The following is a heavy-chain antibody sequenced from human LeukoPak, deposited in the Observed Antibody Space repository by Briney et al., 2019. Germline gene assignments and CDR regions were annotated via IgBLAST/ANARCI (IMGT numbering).Heavy chain of an antibody. CDR1: GITFSNDW. J-gene: IGHJ5*02. CDR2: IKSKSDGGKT. D-gene: IGHD2-2*02. Sequence: PGGSLRLSCSASGITFSNDWMSWVRQAPGKGLEWVGLIKSKSDGGKTDYAAPVKGRFTISRDDSKNTMYLQTNSLQTEDTAVYYCTTDNRLCTSTSCYTGWFDPWGQGTLVTVSS. V-gene: IGHV3-15*01. CDR3: TTDNRLCTSTSCYTGWFDP.